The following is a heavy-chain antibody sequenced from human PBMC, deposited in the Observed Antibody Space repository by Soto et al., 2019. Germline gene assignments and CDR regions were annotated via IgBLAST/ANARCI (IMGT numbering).Heavy chain of an antibody. D-gene: IGHD6-19*01. J-gene: IGHJ4*02. CDR2: ISAYNDKT. CDR3: ARDRLIAVTGLLRN. V-gene: IGHV1-18*01. CDR1: GYPFTSYG. Sequence: QVQLVQSGAEVKKPGASVKVSCKTSGYPFTSYGINWVRQAPGQGPEWMGWISAYNDKTIYTQKFQGRVTMTTDTSTSTAYMELRSLRSDDTAVYYCARDRLIAVTGLLRNWGLGTLVTVSS.